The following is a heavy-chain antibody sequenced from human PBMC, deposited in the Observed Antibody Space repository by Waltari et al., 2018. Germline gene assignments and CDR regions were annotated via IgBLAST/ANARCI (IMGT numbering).Heavy chain of an antibody. CDR1: GGSFSGYY. CDR2: IKQRGST. V-gene: IGHV4-34*01. J-gene: IGHJ4*02. CDR3: ARGRLLNY. Sequence: QVQLQQWGAGLLKPSETLSLTCAVYGGSFSGYYWSWIRQPPGKGLEWIGEIKQRGSTNYNPSLKSRVTISVDTSKNQFSLKLSSVTAADTAVYYCARGRLLNYWGQGTLVTVSS.